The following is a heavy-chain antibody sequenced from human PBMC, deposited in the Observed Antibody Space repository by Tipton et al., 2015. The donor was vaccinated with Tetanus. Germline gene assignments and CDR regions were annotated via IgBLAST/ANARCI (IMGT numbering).Heavy chain of an antibody. CDR2: MNPNSGNT. J-gene: IGHJ2*01. CDR3: ARGRSYYDSSGYYEPNWYFDL. Sequence: QLVQSGAEVKKPRASVKVSCKASGYTFTSYDINWVRQATGQGPEWMGWMNPNSGNTGYAQKFQGRVTMTRNTSISTAYMELSSLRSEDTAVYYCARGRSYYDSSGYYEPNWYFDLWGRGTLVTVSS. D-gene: IGHD3-22*01. CDR1: GYTFTSYD. V-gene: IGHV1-8*01.